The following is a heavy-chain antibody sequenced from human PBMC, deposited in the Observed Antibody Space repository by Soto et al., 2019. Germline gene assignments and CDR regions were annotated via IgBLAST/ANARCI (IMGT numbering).Heavy chain of an antibody. CDR1: GYTFTSYA. J-gene: IGHJ4*02. V-gene: IGHV1-3*01. Sequence: QVQLVQSGAEVKKPGASVKVSCKASGYTFTSYAIHWVRQAPGQRLEWMGWINAGNGNTKYSQKLQGRVTITRDTSASSAYMELSSLRSDDTAVYYCVWGSYRYTEVSDYWGQGTLVTVSS. D-gene: IGHD3-16*02. CDR3: VWGSYRYTEVSDY. CDR2: INAGNGNT.